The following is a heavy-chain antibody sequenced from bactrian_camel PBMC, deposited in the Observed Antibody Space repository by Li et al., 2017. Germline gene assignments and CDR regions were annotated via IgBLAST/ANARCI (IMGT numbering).Heavy chain of an antibody. V-gene: IGHV3S53*01. D-gene: IGHD2*01. J-gene: IGHJ6*01. CDR3: AVHSGYCYGGGPEGREADFAY. CDR1: GNTLTSSC. CDR2: IDSDRSI. Sequence: ESGGGSVQAGGSLRLSCAASGNTLTSSCMAWFRQVPGKERERVARIDSDRSIAYADSVKGRFTISLDRAKKTLYLQMNSLKPEDTAMYYCAVHSGYCYGGGPEGREADFAYWGQGTQVTVS.